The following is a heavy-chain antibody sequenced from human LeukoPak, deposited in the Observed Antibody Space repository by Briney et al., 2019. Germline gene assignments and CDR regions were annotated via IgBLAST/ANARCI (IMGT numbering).Heavy chain of an antibody. D-gene: IGHD2/OR15-2a*01. CDR1: GFTFSSYA. CDR2: ISYDGSNK. V-gene: IGHV3-30-3*01. CDR3: AREESYYFDY. J-gene: IGHJ4*02. Sequence: GGSLRLSCAASGFTFSSYAMHWVRQAPGKGLEWVAVISYDGSNKYYADSVKGRFTISRDNSKNTLYLQMNSLRAEDTAVYYCAREESYYFDYWGQGTLATVSS.